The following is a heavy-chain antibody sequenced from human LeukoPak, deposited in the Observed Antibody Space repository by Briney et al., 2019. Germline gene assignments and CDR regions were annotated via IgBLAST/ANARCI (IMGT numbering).Heavy chain of an antibody. CDR2: INPNSGGT. V-gene: IGHV1-2*02. D-gene: IGHD6-13*01. CDR3: ARDRGIAAAGLIDY. CDR1: GYTFTGYY. Sequence: GASVKVSCKASGYTFTGYYMHGVRQAPGQGLEWMGWINPNSGGTNYAQKFQGRVTMTRDTSISTAYMELSRLRSDDTAVYYCARDRGIAAAGLIDYWGQETLVTVSS. J-gene: IGHJ4*02.